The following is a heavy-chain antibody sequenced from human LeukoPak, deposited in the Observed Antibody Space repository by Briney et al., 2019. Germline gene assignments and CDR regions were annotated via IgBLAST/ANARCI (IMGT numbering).Heavy chain of an antibody. Sequence: GRSLRLSCAASGLTFSSYAMHWVRQAPGKGLEWVAVISFDRRNKYYADSVKGRFIISRDNSKNTLYPQMNSLRAEDTAVYYCARAVRCYYDSSGYYNNWFDPWGQGTLVTVSS. J-gene: IGHJ5*02. D-gene: IGHD3-22*01. CDR3: ARAVRCYYDSSGYYNNWFDP. V-gene: IGHV3-30-3*01. CDR2: ISFDRRNK. CDR1: GLTFSSYA.